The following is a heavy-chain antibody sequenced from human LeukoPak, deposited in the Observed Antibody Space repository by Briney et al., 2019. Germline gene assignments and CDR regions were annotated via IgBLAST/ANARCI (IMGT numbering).Heavy chain of an antibody. Sequence: PSETLSLTCTVSGGSISSSSYYWGWIRQPPGKGLEWIGYIYYSGSTNYNPSLKSRVTISVDTSKNQFSLKLSSVTAADTAVYYCAAESGITFGGWFDPWGQGTLVTVSS. CDR2: IYYSGST. CDR1: GGSISSSSYY. CDR3: AAESGITFGGWFDP. V-gene: IGHV4-61*05. D-gene: IGHD3-16*01. J-gene: IGHJ5*02.